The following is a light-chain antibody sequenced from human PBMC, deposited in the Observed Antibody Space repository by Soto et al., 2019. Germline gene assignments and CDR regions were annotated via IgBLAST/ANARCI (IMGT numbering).Light chain of an antibody. CDR2: AAS. CDR3: LQYNTYPPT. Sequence: DIQMTQSPSSLSASVGDRVTITCRASQGIRSDLGWYQQKPGKAPKRLIYAASGLQSGVPSRFSGSGSATKFTLTISSLQPEDFAAYYCLQYNTYPPTFGQGTKVEIK. V-gene: IGKV1-17*01. CDR1: QGIRSD. J-gene: IGKJ1*01.